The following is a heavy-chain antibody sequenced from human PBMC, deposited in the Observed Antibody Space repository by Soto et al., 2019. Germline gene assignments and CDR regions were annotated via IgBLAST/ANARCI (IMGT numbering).Heavy chain of an antibody. V-gene: IGHV4-34*01. CDR3: ARRADTALIRGYNWFDP. J-gene: IGHJ5*02. CDR2: INHSEST. D-gene: IGHD5-18*01. Sequence: SETLSLTCTVSGGSINSGGYYWSWIRQPPGQGLEWIGEINHSESTSYNTSLKSRVTISVDTSKNQFSLKLSSVTAADTAVYYCARRADTALIRGYNWFDPWGQGTLVTVSS. CDR1: GGSINSGGYY.